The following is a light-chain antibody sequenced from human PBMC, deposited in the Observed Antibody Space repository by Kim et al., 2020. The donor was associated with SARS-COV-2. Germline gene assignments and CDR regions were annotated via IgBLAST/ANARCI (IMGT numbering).Light chain of an antibody. Sequence: ASDGDRVTSPCRASRGSRSYVAWYQQKPGKAPKLLIYAASTLHSGVPSRFSGRGSGTDFTLTITNLQPEDCATYYCQQLDTPAWTFGPGTKVDIK. J-gene: IGKJ1*01. V-gene: IGKV1-9*01. CDR1: RGSRSY. CDR3: QQLDTPAWT. CDR2: AAS.